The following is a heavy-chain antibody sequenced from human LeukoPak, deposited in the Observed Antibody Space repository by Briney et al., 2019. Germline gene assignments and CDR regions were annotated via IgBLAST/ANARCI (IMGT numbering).Heavy chain of an antibody. J-gene: IGHJ4*02. CDR1: GYTFSSYG. CDR2: INPSGGST. Sequence: ASVKVSCKASGYTFSSYGISWVRQAPGQGLEWMGIINPSGGSTSYAQKFQGRVTMTRDTSTSTVYMELSSPRSEDTAVYYCARGGGYSYGPDYWGQGTLVTVSS. V-gene: IGHV1-46*03. CDR3: ARGGGYSYGPDY. D-gene: IGHD5-18*01.